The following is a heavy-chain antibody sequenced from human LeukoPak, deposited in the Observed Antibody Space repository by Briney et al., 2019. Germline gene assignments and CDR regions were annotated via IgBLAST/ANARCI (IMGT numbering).Heavy chain of an antibody. J-gene: IGHJ4*02. Sequence: PSETLSLTCAVYGGSFSGYYWSWIRQPPGKGLEWIGEINQSGGTNYNPSLKSRVTISVDTSKNQFSLKLSSVTAADTAVYYCASRSSIWSGYQDTLYYFDSWGQGTLVTVSS. CDR2: INQSGGT. D-gene: IGHD3-3*01. CDR3: ASRSSIWSGYQDTLYYFDS. CDR1: GGSFSGYY. V-gene: IGHV4-34*01.